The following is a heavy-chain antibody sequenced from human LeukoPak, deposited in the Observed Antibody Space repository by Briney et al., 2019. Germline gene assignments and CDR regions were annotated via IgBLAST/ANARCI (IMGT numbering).Heavy chain of an antibody. J-gene: IGHJ4*02. CDR1: GGSISSYY. CDR2: IYYSGST. V-gene: IGHV4-59*01. Sequence: PSETLSLTCTVSGGSISSYYWSWIRQPPGKGLEWIGYIYYSGSTNYNPSLKSRVTISVDTSKNQFSLKLSSVTAADTAVYYCARAYFCGGDCYSFDYWGQGTLVTVSS. D-gene: IGHD2-21*02. CDR3: ARAYFCGGDCYSFDY.